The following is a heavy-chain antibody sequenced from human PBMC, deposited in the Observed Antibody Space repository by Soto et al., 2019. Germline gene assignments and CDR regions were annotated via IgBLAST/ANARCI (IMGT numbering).Heavy chain of an antibody. CDR2: INHSGST. CDR3: ARMSGAYDWNYSAGYYYFDY. J-gene: IGHJ4*02. D-gene: IGHD1-7*01. Sequence: SETLSLTCAVYGVSFSGYYWSWIRQPPGKGLEWIGEINHSGSTNYNPSLKSRVTISVDTSKNQFSLKLSSVTAADTAVYYCARMSGAYDWNYSAGYYYFDYWGQGTLVTVSS. CDR1: GVSFSGYY. V-gene: IGHV4-34*01.